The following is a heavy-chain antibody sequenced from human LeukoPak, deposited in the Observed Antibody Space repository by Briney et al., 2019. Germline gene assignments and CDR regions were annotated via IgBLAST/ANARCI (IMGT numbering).Heavy chain of an antibody. CDR2: INHSGST. Sequence: KPSETLSLTFTVSGGSISSSSYYWSWIRPPPGEGLEWIGEINHSGSTNYNPSLKSRVTISVDTSKNQFSLKLSSVTAADTAVYYCAREWDRDIDYWGQGTLVTVSS. CDR1: GGSISSSSYY. D-gene: IGHD1-26*01. V-gene: IGHV4-39*07. J-gene: IGHJ4*02. CDR3: AREWDRDIDY.